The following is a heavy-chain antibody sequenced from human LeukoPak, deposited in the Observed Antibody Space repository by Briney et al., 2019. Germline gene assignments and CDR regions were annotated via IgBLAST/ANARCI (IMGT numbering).Heavy chain of an antibody. D-gene: IGHD5-18*01. CDR2: ISGSGGST. CDR3: AKRDTAMVNYYYYYYMDV. Sequence: GSLRLSCAASGFTVSSNYINWVRQAPGKGLEWVSAISGSGGSTYYADSVKGRFTISRDNSKNTLYLQMNSLRAEDTAVYYCAKRDTAMVNYYYYYYMDVWGKGTTVTISS. J-gene: IGHJ6*03. CDR1: GFTVSSNY. V-gene: IGHV3-23*01.